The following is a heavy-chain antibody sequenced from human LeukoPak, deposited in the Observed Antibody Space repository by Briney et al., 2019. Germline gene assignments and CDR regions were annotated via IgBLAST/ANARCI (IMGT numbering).Heavy chain of an antibody. J-gene: IGHJ4*02. D-gene: IGHD3-9*01. V-gene: IGHV1-2*02. Sequence: ASVKVSCKASGYTFTAYYMHWVRQAPGQGLEWMGWINPNSGGTNYAQKFQGRVTMTRDTSISTAYMELSRLRSDDTAVYYCARRRDYDILTGYYGYYFDYWGQGTLVTVSS. CDR2: INPNSGGT. CDR1: GYTFTAYY. CDR3: ARRRDYDILTGYYGYYFDY.